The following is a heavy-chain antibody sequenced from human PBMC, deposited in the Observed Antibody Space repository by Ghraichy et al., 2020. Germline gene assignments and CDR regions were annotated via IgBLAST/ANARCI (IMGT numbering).Heavy chain of an antibody. CDR3: AREKGSGYSYGSDYYYYGMDV. Sequence: SVKVSCKASGGTFSRYAISWVRQAPGQGLEWMGGIIPIFGTANYAQKFQGRVTITADESTSTAYMELSSLRSEDTAVYYCAREKGSGYSYGSDYYYYGMDVWGLGTTVTVSS. V-gene: IGHV1-69*13. CDR1: GGTFSRYA. D-gene: IGHD5-18*01. CDR2: IIPIFGTA. J-gene: IGHJ6*02.